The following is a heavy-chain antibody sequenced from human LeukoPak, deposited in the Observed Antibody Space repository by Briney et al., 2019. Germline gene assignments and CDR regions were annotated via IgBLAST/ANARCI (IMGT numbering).Heavy chain of an antibody. Sequence: SETLSLTRAVSGGSISSSNWWSWVRQPPGKGLEWIGEIYHSGSTNYNPSLKSRVTISVDKSKNQFSLKLSSVTAADTAVYYCAGGMYSGSYGAFDIWGQGTMVTVSS. CDR1: GGSISSSNW. CDR3: AGGMYSGSYGAFDI. CDR2: IYHSGST. D-gene: IGHD1-26*01. V-gene: IGHV4-4*02. J-gene: IGHJ3*02.